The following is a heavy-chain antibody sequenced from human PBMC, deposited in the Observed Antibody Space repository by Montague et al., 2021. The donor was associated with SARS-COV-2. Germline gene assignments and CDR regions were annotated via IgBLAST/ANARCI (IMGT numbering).Heavy chain of an antibody. J-gene: IGHJ5*02. CDR2: IYWDDDK. CDR1: GFSLNTSGEG. CDR3: SRYGDYGSWFDP. Sequence: PALVKPTQTLTLTCTFSGFSLNTSGEGEGWVRQPPGKALEWLALIYWDDDKRYSPPLKSRSTISKDTNKNEVVLTVANMEPGDTATYYCSRYGDYGSWFDPWGQGTLFTVSS. V-gene: IGHV2-5*02. D-gene: IGHD4-17*01.